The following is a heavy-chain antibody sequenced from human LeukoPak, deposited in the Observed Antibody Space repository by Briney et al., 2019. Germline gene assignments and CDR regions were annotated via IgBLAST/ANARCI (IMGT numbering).Heavy chain of an antibody. J-gene: IGHJ4*02. Sequence: PSETLSLTCAVYGGSFRGYYWSWIREPPGKGLEWIGEINHSGSTNYNPSLKSRVTISVDTSKNQFSLKLSSVTAADTAVYSCARRGFYRWLHWGQGTLVTVSS. D-gene: IGHD5-24*01. CDR2: INHSGST. CDR3: ARRGFYRWLH. CDR1: GGSFRGYY. V-gene: IGHV4-34*01.